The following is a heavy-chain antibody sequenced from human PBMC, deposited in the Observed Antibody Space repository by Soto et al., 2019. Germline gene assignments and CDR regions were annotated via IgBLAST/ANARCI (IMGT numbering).Heavy chain of an antibody. J-gene: IGHJ5*02. D-gene: IGHD2-8*01. CDR1: GGSISRYY. CDR3: ARDRSTYGGGGAGEVKENWFDP. V-gene: IGHV4-59*01. Sequence: SETLSLTCSVSGGSISRYYWSWIRQPPGKGLEWIGYAYYSGDTGYNPSLKSRVTMAVDTSKNQVSLKLSSVTAADTAVYYCARDRSTYGGGGAGEVKENWFDPWGQGALVTVSS. CDR2: AYYSGDT.